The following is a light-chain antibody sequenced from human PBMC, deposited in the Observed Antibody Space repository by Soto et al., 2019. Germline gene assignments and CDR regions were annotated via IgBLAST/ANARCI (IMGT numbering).Light chain of an antibody. CDR1: QSVSSY. CDR2: DTS. V-gene: IGKV3-15*01. J-gene: IGKJ1*01. CDR3: QEYLQRPPRM. Sequence: MTQSPSTLSASVGDRATLSCRVSQSVSSYLAWYQQKPGQAPRLLIYDTSTRAPGISARFSGSGSGTEFTLTISSLQSENFAVYFCQEYLQRPPRMFGPGTKVEIK.